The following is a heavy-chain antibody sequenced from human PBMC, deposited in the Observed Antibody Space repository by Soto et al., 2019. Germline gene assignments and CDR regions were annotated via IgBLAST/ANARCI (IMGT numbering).Heavy chain of an antibody. J-gene: IGHJ6*02. D-gene: IGHD6-19*01. CDR3: ADVSGWYLTYYGMDV. Sequence: QLQLQESGPGLVKPSETLSLTCTVSGGSISSSSYYWGWIRQPPGKGLEWIGSIYYSGSTYYNPSLQSRVTISVDTSKNQFSLKLSSVTAADTAVYYCADVSGWYLTYYGMDVWGQGTTVTVSS. CDR2: IYYSGST. CDR1: GGSISSSSYY. V-gene: IGHV4-39*01.